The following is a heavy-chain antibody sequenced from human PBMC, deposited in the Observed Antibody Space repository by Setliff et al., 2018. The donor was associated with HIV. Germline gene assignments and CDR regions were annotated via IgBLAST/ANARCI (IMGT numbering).Heavy chain of an antibody. CDR3: AKDRGEVPTAFFDY. CDR1: GFTFSAYA. J-gene: IGHJ4*02. CDR2: IWYDGSNK. V-gene: IGHV3-33*06. Sequence: PGGSLRLSCAASGFTFSAYAMTWVRQAPGKGLEWVAVIWYDGSNKYYADSVKGRFTISRDNSKNTLYLQMNSLRAEDTAVYYCAKDRGEVPTAFFDYWGQGTLVTVSS. D-gene: IGHD2-2*01.